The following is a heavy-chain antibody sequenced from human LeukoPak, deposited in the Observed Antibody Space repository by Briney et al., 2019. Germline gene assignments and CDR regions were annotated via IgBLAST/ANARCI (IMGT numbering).Heavy chain of an antibody. CDR3: ARVRAVGATTSSAFDS. Sequence: SVKVSCKESLGTFSSYAISWVRQAPGQGLECVGGIIPIFGTANYAQKFQGRVTITVDESKSTDYMYLSSLRPGDTAVYYCARVRAVGATTSSAFDSWGQGTMVTVSS. CDR2: IIPIFGTA. CDR1: LGTFSSYA. J-gene: IGHJ3*02. D-gene: IGHD1-26*01. V-gene: IGHV1-69*01.